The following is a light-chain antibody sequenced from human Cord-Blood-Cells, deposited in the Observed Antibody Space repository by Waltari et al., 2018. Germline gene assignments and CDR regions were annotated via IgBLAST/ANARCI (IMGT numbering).Light chain of an antibody. CDR2: DAS. V-gene: IGKV3-11*01. CDR3: QQRSNWLT. J-gene: IGKJ5*01. Sequence: IVLTQSPATVSLSPGESATLSCRSSQSVSSYLAWYQQKPGQAPRLLIYDASNSATGIPARFSGSGSGTYFTLTISSLEHEDFAVYYCQQRSNWLTFGQGTRLEIK. CDR1: QSVSSY.